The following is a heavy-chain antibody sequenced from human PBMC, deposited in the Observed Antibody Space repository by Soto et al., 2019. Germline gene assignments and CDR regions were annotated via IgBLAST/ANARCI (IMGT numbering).Heavy chain of an antibody. D-gene: IGHD6-19*01. J-gene: IGHJ6*02. CDR3: ASSSVAGTEYYYYGMDV. CDR2: IIPILGIA. Sequence: QVQLVQSGAEVKKSGSSVKVSCKASGGTFSSYTISWVRQAPGQGLEWMGRIIPILGIANYAQKFQGRVTITADKSTSXXYMELSSLRSEDTAVYYCASSSVAGTEYYYYGMDVWGQGTTVTVSS. V-gene: IGHV1-69*02. CDR1: GGTFSSYT.